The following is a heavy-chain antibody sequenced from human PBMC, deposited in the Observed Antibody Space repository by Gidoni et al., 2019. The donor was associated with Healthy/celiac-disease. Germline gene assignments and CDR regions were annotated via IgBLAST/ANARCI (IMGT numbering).Heavy chain of an antibody. Sequence: QVQLVESGGGLVKPGGSLRLSCAASGFTFSDYYMSWIRQAPGKGLEWVSYISSSGSTIYYADSVKGRFTISRDNAKNSLYLQMNSLRAEDTAVYYCARSQSFGDILTGYYLNDAFDIWGQGTMVTVSS. CDR2: ISSSGSTI. D-gene: IGHD3-9*01. J-gene: IGHJ3*02. CDR3: ARSQSFGDILTGYYLNDAFDI. CDR1: GFTFSDYY. V-gene: IGHV3-11*01.